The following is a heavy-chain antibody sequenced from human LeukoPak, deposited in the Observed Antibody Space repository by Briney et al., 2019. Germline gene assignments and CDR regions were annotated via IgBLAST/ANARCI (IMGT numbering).Heavy chain of an antibody. CDR1: GGSISTYY. D-gene: IGHD5-12*01. CDR3: ARGGGYASPIGY. Sequence: SETLSLTCTLPGGSISTYYWSWIRQPPGKGLEWIGYIYHSGSTNYNPSLKSRVTVSVDTSKNQFSLKLSSVTAADTAVYYCARGGGYASPIGYWGQGALVTVSS. J-gene: IGHJ4*02. V-gene: IGHV4-59*01. CDR2: IYHSGST.